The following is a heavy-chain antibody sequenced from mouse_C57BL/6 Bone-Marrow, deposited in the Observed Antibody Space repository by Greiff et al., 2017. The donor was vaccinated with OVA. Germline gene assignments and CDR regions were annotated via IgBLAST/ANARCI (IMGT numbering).Heavy chain of an antibody. V-gene: IGHV1-15*01. CDR3: TRADGYYVRDY. Sequence: QVQLQQSGAELVRPGASVTLSCKASGYTFTDYEMHWVKQTPVPGLEWIGAIDPETGGTAYNQKFKGKAILTADKSSSTAYMELRSLTSEDSAVYYCTRADGYYVRDYWGQGTTLTVSS. J-gene: IGHJ2*01. D-gene: IGHD2-3*01. CDR1: GYTFTDYE. CDR2: IDPETGGT.